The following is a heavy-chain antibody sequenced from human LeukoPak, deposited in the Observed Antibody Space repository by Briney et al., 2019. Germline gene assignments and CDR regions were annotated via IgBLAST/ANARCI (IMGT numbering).Heavy chain of an antibody. V-gene: IGHV1-69*05. D-gene: IGHD6-19*01. CDR2: IIPIFGTA. CDR3: ARARLAVAGTWYFDY. CDR1: AGTFSSYA. Sequence: SVKVSCKASAGTFSSYAISWVRQAPGQGLEWMGGIIPIFGTANYAQKFQGRVTITTDESTSTAYMELSSLRSEDTAVYYCARARLAVAGTWYFDYWGQGTLVTVSS. J-gene: IGHJ4*02.